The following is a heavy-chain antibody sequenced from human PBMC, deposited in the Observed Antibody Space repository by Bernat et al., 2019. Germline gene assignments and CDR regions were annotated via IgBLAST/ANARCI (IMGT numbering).Heavy chain of an antibody. V-gene: IGHV2-5*02. D-gene: IGHD5-18*01. CDR3: AHRLSLMSYDSYGRFDY. Sequence: QITLKESGPTVVKPTQTLTLTCTFSGFSLSTRGVGVGWIRQPPGKALEWLALIYWDDDKRYSPSLESRLTITKYTSTNQVVLTVTNVDPEDTATYCCAHRLSLMSYDSYGRFDYWGQGTLVAVSS. CDR2: IYWDDDK. J-gene: IGHJ4*02. CDR1: GFSLSTRGVG.